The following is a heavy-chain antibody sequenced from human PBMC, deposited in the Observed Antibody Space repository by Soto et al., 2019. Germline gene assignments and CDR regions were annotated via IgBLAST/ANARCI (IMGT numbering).Heavy chain of an antibody. J-gene: IGHJ5*02. D-gene: IGHD5-12*01. CDR2: IRSKGDNYAT. Sequence: EVQLVESGGDWVQPGGSLKLSCAASGFSFGGSTVHWVRQASGKGLEWVGRIRSKGDNYATLYAASVKDRFTISRDDSENTAYLQMNGLETEDTAVYYCSHGYPGRFDPWGQGTLVTVSS. CDR1: GFSFGGST. V-gene: IGHV3-73*01. CDR3: SHGYPGRFDP.